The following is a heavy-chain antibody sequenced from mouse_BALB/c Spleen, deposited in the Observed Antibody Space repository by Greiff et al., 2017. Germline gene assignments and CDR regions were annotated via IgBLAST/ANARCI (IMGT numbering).Heavy chain of an antibody. CDR1: GFTFSSFG. CDR2: ISSGSSTI. CDR3: ARGGGSSYFDY. V-gene: IGHV5-17*02. J-gene: IGHJ2*01. Sequence: EVQLVESGGGLVQPGGSRKLSCAASGFTFSSFGMHWVRQAPEKGLEWVAYISSGSSTIYYADTVKGRFTISRDNPKNTLFLQMTSLRSEDTAMYYCARGGGSSYFDYWGQGTTLTGSS. D-gene: IGHD1-1*01.